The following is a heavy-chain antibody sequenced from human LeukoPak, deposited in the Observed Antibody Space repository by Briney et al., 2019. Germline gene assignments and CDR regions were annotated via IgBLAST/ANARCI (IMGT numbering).Heavy chain of an antibody. CDR2: ISSSGSTI. J-gene: IGHJ4*02. Sequence: GGSLRLSCAASAFTFSSYEMNWVRQAPGKGLEWVSYISSSGSTIYYADSVKGRFTISRDNAKNSLYLQMNSLRAEDTAVYYCARSRGGSTLDYWGQGTLVTVSS. CDR3: ARSRGGSTLDY. CDR1: AFTFSSYE. D-gene: IGHD1-26*01. V-gene: IGHV3-48*03.